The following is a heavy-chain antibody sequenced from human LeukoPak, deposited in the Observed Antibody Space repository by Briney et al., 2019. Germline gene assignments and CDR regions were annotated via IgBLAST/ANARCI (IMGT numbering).Heavy chain of an antibody. CDR1: GYTFTSYG. D-gene: IGHD3-16*02. V-gene: IGHV1-18*01. CDR2: ISAYNGNT. CDR3: ASRHYDYVWGSYRTFDY. Sequence: GASVKVSCKASGYTFTSYGISWVRQAPGQGLEWMGWISAYNGNTNYAQKLQGRVTMTTDTSTSTAYMELRSLRSDDTAVYYCASRHYDYVWGSYRTFDYWGQGTLVTVSS. J-gene: IGHJ4*02.